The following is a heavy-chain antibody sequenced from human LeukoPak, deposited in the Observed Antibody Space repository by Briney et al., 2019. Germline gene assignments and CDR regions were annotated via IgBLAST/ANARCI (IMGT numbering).Heavy chain of an antibody. Sequence: SETLSLTCTVSGGSISGYYWGWIRQPPGKGLEWIGGIYYSGSTYYNPSLKSRVTISVDTSKNQFSLKLSSVTAADTAVYYCTRGWLLLWFGEPRPFDPWGQGTLVTVSS. J-gene: IGHJ5*02. CDR3: TRGWLLLWFGEPRPFDP. V-gene: IGHV4-39*07. D-gene: IGHD3-10*01. CDR1: GGSISGYY. CDR2: IYYSGST.